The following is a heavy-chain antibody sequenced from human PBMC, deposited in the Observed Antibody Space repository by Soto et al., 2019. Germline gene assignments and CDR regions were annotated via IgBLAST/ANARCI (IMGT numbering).Heavy chain of an antibody. CDR2: VYYSGTT. CDR1: GGSVRGTRYY. J-gene: IGHJ4*02. V-gene: IGHV4-61*01. CDR3: ARTTAVPNTLRSRYFADD. D-gene: IGHD4-17*01. Sequence: PSATLSLSCAGAGGSVRGTRYYLSRIRRPPGKRLEWIGYVYYSGTTNYNPSLKSRVTISVDLSKNQFSLRLSSVTTADTALYYCARTTAVPNTLRSRYFADDWGQGNLVPFSS.